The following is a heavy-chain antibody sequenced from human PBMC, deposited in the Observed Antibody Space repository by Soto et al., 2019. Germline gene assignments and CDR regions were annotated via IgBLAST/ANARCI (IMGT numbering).Heavy chain of an antibody. CDR3: ASVRGATTRDGFAY. Sequence: QVQLVQSGAEVKKPGASVKVSCKASGYTFTSYTIHWVRQAPGQRLEWMGWINAGNDNRKYSQKFQGRVTITRDTPASTAYLELDSLRPEDTAVYYCASVRGATTRDGFAYWGQGTLVTVSS. V-gene: IGHV1-3*01. J-gene: IGHJ4*02. CDR1: GYTFTSYT. D-gene: IGHD3-10*01. CDR2: INAGNDNR.